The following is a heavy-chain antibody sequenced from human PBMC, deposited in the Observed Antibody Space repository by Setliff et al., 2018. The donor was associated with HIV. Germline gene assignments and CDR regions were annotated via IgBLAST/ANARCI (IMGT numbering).Heavy chain of an antibody. CDR1: GGSISTYY. J-gene: IGHJ3*01. CDR3: ARVQMAYAAFDV. Sequence: PSETLSLTCPVSGGSISTYYWSWIRQPPGKGLEWIGSIYFTGSSDNNPSLKSRVTLSVDTSKHQFSLKLSSVTAADTAVYYCARVQMAYAAFDVWGQGTMVT. V-gene: IGHV4-59*01. D-gene: IGHD4-17*01. CDR2: IYFTGSS.